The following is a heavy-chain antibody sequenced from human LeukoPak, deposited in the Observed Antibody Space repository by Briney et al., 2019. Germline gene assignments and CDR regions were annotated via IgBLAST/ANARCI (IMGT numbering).Heavy chain of an antibody. D-gene: IGHD3-10*01. J-gene: IGHJ4*02. CDR2: IYSNGNT. CDR3: ARDGAYGSGSYYPFDY. V-gene: IGHV4-59*01. Sequence: SETLSLTYTVSGGSISSFYWSWIRQPPGKGLEWIGYIYSNGNTNYNPSLKSRVTMSVDTSKNQFSLKLSSVTATDTAVYYCARDGAYGSGSYYPFDYWGQGTLVTVSS. CDR1: GGSISSFY.